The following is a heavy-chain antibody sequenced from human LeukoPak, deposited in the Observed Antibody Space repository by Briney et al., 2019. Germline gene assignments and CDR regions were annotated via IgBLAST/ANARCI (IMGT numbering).Heavy chain of an antibody. J-gene: IGHJ6*03. CDR2: ISSNGGST. CDR3: ARDLNTAMVTYYMDV. D-gene: IGHD5-18*01. V-gene: IGHV3-64*01. Sequence: GGSLRLSCAASGFTFSSYAMHWVRQAPGKGLEYVSAISSNGGSTYYANSVKGRFTISRDSSKNTLYLQMGSLRAEDMAVYYCARDLNTAMVTYYMDVWGKGTTVTVSS. CDR1: GFTFSSYA.